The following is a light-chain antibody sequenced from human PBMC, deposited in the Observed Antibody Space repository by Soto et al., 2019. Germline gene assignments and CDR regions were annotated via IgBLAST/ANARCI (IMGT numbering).Light chain of an antibody. CDR3: QRRYTTPLT. J-gene: IGKJ4*01. Sequence: MTQSPFSLSASVGDRVTITCRASQSISSYLHWYQQKPGKAPKLLIYAASSLQSGVPSRFSGSASGTDFTLTISSLQPEDVATYYCQRRYTTPLTFGGGTKVVIK. V-gene: IGKV1-39*01. CDR1: QSISSY. CDR2: AAS.